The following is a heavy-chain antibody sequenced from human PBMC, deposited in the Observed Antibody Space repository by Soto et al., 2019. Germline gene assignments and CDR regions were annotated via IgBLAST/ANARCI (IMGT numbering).Heavy chain of an antibody. CDR3: ARAGGSSSPYYYYYGMDV. Sequence: SETLSLTCTVSGGSISSGDYYWSWIRQPPGKGLEWIGYIYYSGSTYYNPSLKSRVTISVDTSKNQFSLKLSSVSAADTAVYYCARAGGSSSPYYYYYGMDVWGQGTTVTVSS. D-gene: IGHD6-6*01. J-gene: IGHJ6*02. CDR1: GGSISSGDYY. V-gene: IGHV4-30-4*01. CDR2: IYYSGST.